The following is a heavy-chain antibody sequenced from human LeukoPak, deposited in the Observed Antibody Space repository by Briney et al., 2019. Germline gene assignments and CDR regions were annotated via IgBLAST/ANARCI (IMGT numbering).Heavy chain of an antibody. D-gene: IGHD3-3*01. CDR3: ARDLPEELLRFLEWSIFDY. Sequence: GASVKVSCKASGYTFTGYYMHWVRQAPGQGLEWMGWINPNSGGTNYAQKFQGRVTMTRDTSISTAYMELSRLRSDDTAVYYCARDLPEELLRFLEWSIFDYWGQGTLVTVSS. CDR2: INPNSGGT. V-gene: IGHV1-2*02. J-gene: IGHJ4*02. CDR1: GYTFTGYY.